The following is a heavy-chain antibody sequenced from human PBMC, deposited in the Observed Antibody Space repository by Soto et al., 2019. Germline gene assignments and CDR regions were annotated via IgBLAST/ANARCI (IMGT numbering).Heavy chain of an antibody. V-gene: IGHV4-4*07. CDR1: GASISVFY. CDR3: VRDGTKTLRDWFDP. D-gene: IGHD1-1*01. J-gene: IGHJ5*02. CDR2: IYATGTT. Sequence: PSETLSLTCTVSGASISVFYWSWIRKCAGKGLEWNGRIYATGTTDYNPSLKSRVMMSVDTSKKQFSLKLRSVTAADTAVYYCVRDGTKTLRDWFDPWGQGISVTVSS.